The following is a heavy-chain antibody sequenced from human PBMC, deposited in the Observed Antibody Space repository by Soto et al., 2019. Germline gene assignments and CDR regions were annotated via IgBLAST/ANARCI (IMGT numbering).Heavy chain of an antibody. J-gene: IGHJ5*02. CDR3: ARGQVPDVGATLQNWFDP. CDR1: GYTFTSYG. D-gene: IGHD1-26*01. CDR2: ISAYNGNT. V-gene: IGHV1-18*01. Sequence: QVPLVQSGAEVKKPGASVKVSCKASGYTFTSYGISWVRQAPGQGLEWMGWISAYNGNTNYAQKLQGRVTMTTDTSTSTAYMELRSLRSDDTAVDYCARGQVPDVGATLQNWFDPWGQGTLVTVSS.